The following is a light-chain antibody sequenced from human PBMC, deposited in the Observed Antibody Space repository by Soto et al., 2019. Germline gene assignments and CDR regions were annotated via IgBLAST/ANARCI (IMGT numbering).Light chain of an antibody. CDR1: SSDVGNYNL. V-gene: IGLV2-23*01. CDR2: EGT. CDR3: CSYAGSSTWV. Sequence: QSALTQPASVSGSPGQSFTISCTGTSSDVGNYNLVSWYQQHPGKAPKLMIYEGTKRPSGVSDRFSGSKSGNTASLTISGLQAEDEADYYCCSYAGSSTWVFGGGTKVTVL. J-gene: IGLJ3*02.